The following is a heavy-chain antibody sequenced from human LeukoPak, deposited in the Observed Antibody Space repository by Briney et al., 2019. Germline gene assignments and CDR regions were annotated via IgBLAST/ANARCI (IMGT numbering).Heavy chain of an antibody. Sequence: PGGSLRLSCTASGFTFSSYTMSWVRQAPGEGLEWLSAINGRGITYYAGSVKGRFTISRDNSENTLYLQMNSLTVDDTAVYFCAKERQTGDYFTSDYWGQGTLATVSS. CDR2: INGRGIT. D-gene: IGHD4-17*01. CDR1: GFTFSSYT. CDR3: AKERQTGDYFTSDY. J-gene: IGHJ4*02. V-gene: IGHV3-23*01.